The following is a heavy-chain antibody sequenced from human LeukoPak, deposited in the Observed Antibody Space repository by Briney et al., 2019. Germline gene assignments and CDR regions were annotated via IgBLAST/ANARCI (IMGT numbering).Heavy chain of an antibody. CDR1: GGSISSSSYY. V-gene: IGHV4-61*05. CDR2: IYYSGST. D-gene: IGHD5-12*01. CDR3: ARVYGGYDSEAFDI. Sequence: SETLSPTCTVSGGSISSSSYYWGWIRQTPGKGLEWIGYIYYSGSTNYNPSLKSRVTISVDTSKNQFSLKLSSVTAADTAVYYCARVYGGYDSEAFDIWGQGTMVTVSS. J-gene: IGHJ3*02.